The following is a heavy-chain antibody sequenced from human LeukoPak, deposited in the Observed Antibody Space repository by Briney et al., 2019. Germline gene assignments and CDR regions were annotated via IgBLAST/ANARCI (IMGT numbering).Heavy chain of an antibody. Sequence: SETLSLTCTVSGGSISSSSYYWGWTRQPPGKGLEWNGSIYYSGSTYYNPSLKSRVTISVDTSKNQFSLKLSSVTAADTAVYYCARLPKGRLGDYFDYWGQGTLVTVSS. CDR3: ARLPKGRLGDYFDY. V-gene: IGHV4-39*01. D-gene: IGHD3-10*01. J-gene: IGHJ4*02. CDR1: GGSISSSSYY. CDR2: IYYSGST.